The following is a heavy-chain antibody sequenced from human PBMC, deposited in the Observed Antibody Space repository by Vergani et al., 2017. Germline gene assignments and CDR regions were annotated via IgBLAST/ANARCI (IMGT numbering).Heavy chain of an antibody. D-gene: IGHD3-10*01. CDR1: GGSISSYY. CDR2: IYNNGST. J-gene: IGHJ4*02. V-gene: IGHV4-59*01. Sequence: QVQLQESGPGLVKPSETLSLTCTVSGGSISSYYWSWIRQSPGKGLEWIGYIYNNGSTNYNPSLKSRVTISVDTSKNQFSLKRSSVTAADTAVYYCARGGSGSYTPIYWGQGTLVTVSS. CDR3: ARGGSGSYTPIY.